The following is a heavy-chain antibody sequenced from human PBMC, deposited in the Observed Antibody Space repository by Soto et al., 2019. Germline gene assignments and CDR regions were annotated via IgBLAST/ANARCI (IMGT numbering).Heavy chain of an antibody. CDR1: GFTFSTYT. J-gene: IGHJ4*02. V-gene: IGHV3-21*01. CDR3: ARDLGFSVVRGVAGYFDS. D-gene: IGHD3-10*01. CDR2: ITSNSSYI. Sequence: EVHLVESGGGLVKPGGSLRLSCAASGFTFSTYTLNWVRQAPGKGLEWVSSITSNSSYIYYADSVKGRFTISREDAKNSLDLQMNSLRAEDTAIYYCARDLGFSVVRGVAGYFDSWGQGTLVTVSS.